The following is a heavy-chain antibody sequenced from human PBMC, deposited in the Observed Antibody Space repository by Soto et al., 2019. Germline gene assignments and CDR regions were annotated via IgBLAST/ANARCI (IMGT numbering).Heavy chain of an antibody. CDR3: ARRGRSTSDAFDI. CDR2: IYYSGST. CDR1: GGSINSDHYY. Sequence: QLQLQESGPRLVKSSETLSLTCTVSGGSINSDHYYWVWIRQPPGKGLEWTGNIYYSGSTLYNPSVESRVTISVDASKNQFSLGLRSVTATDTAVYYCARRGRSTSDAFDIWGQGTMVAVSS. V-gene: IGHV4-39*01. J-gene: IGHJ3*02. D-gene: IGHD6-25*01.